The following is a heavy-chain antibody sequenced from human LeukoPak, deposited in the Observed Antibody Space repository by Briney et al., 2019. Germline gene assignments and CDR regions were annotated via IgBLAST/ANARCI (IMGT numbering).Heavy chain of an antibody. V-gene: IGHV1-18*01. Sequence: ASVKVSCKASGYTFTSYGISWVRQAPGQGLEWMGWISAYNGNTNYAQKLQGRVTMTTDTSTSTAYMELRSLRSDDTAVYYCARGPRGVRVPAATLFDYWGQGTLVTVSS. CDR2: ISAYNGNT. J-gene: IGHJ4*02. D-gene: IGHD2-2*01. CDR1: GYTFTSYG. CDR3: ARGPRGVRVPAATLFDY.